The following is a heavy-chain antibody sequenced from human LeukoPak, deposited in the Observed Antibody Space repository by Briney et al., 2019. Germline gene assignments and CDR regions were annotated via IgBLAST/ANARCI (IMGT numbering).Heavy chain of an antibody. D-gene: IGHD5-24*01. CDR2: ISSSSSYI. V-gene: IGHV3-21*01. J-gene: IGHJ4*02. CDR1: GFTFSSYS. CDR3: ARGIEETLIDY. Sequence: GESLRLSCAASGFTFSSYSMNWVRQAPGEGLEWVSSISSSSSYIYYADSVKGRFTISRDNAKNSLYLQMNSLRAEDTAVYYCARGIEETLIDYWGQGTLVTVSS.